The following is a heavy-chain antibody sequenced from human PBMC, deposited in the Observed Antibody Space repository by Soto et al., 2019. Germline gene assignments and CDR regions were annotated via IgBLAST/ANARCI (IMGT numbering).Heavy chain of an antibody. CDR3: AKDGTIFGVVIGYYYYGMDV. D-gene: IGHD3-3*01. J-gene: IGHJ6*02. CDR2: ISGSGGST. V-gene: IGHV3-23*01. Sequence: GVVRRSCAASGYTVSSYAMSWVRQAPGKGLEWVSAISGSGGSTYYADSVKGRFTISRDNSKNTLYLQMNSLRAEDTAVYYCAKDGTIFGVVIGYYYYGMDVWGQRTTVTVSS. CDR1: GYTVSSYA.